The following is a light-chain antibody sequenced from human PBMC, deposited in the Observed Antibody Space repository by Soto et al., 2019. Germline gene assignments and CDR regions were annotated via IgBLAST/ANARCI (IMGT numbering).Light chain of an antibody. V-gene: IGLV1-51*02. Sequence: QSALTQPPSVSAAPGQTVTISCSGSSSNIGNNYVSWYQQLPGTAPKLLIYENNKRPSGIPDRFSGSKSGTSATLGITGLQTGDEADYYYGTWDSSLSAGGVFGGGTKLTVL. CDR1: SSNIGNNY. CDR2: ENN. CDR3: GTWDSSLSAGGV. J-gene: IGLJ2*01.